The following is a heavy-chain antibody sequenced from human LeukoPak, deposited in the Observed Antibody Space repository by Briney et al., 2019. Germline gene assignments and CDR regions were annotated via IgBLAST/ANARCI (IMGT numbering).Heavy chain of an antibody. J-gene: IGHJ3*02. CDR2: ISAYNGNT. CDR1: GYTFTSYG. V-gene: IGHV1-18*01. D-gene: IGHD5-24*01. CDR3: ARDVPVEMATIAAFDI. Sequence: ASVNVSCKASGYTFTSYGISELRQAPGQGLEGMGWISAYNGNTNYAQKLQGRVTMTTDTFTSTAYMELRSLRSDDTAVYYCARDVPVEMATIAAFDIWGQGTMVTVSS.